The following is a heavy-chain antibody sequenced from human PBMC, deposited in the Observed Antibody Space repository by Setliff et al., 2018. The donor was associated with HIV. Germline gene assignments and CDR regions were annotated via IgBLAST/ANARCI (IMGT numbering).Heavy chain of an antibody. V-gene: IGHV3-23*01. D-gene: IGHD3-16*01. J-gene: IGHJ4*02. CDR1: RFDFNNYW. CDR2: ISGRDGRT. CDR3: AKDMNYNNDYPGVLGS. Sequence: GSLRLSCAASRFDFNNYWMCWVRQAPGKGLEWASTISGRDGRTYYADSVKGRFTISRDSSKNSLEMTSLRAEDTAVYHCAKDMNYNNDYPGVLGSWGRGTLVTVSS.